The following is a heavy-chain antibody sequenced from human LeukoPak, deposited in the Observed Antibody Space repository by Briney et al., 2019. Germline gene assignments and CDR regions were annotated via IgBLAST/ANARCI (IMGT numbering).Heavy chain of an antibody. D-gene: IGHD3-16*01. CDR2: IYYSGRT. CDR1: GDSISSSSYY. CDR3: ARRRYYDSTGFLD. J-gene: IGHJ1*01. Sequence: SETLSLTCSVSGDSISSSSYYWGWVRQPPGKGLEWIGDIYYSGRTYYYSSLKSRLTIGVDTSKNEFSLTLRSVTATDTAVYYCARRRYYDSTGFLDWGQGTLVSVSP. V-gene: IGHV4-39*01.